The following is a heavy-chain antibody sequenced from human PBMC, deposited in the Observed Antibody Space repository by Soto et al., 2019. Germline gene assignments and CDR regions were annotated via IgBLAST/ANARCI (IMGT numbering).Heavy chain of an antibody. D-gene: IGHD3-10*01. J-gene: IGHJ4*02. Sequence: ASVNVSFKAAGSTFTGYYMHWVRPAPGQGLEWMGWINPNSGGTNYAQKFQGRATMTRDTSISTAYMELSRLRSDDTAVYYCARGKATDYYGSGTQLNWGQGTLVTVSS. CDR1: GSTFTGYY. CDR2: INPNSGGT. CDR3: ARGKATDYYGSGTQLN. V-gene: IGHV1-2*02.